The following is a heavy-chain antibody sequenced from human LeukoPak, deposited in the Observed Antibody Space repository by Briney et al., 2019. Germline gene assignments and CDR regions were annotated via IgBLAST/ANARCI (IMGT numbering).Heavy chain of an antibody. CDR2: IYYSGGT. CDR3: ARQTGKIRRPYYYYYMDV. J-gene: IGHJ6*03. Sequence: PSETLSLTCTVSGGSISSSSYYWGWIRQPPGKGLEWIGNIYYSGGTYYDPSLKSRVTISVDTSKNQFSLKLSSVIAADTAVYYCARQTGKIRRPYYYYYMDVWGKGTTVTVSS. CDR1: GGSISSSSYY. V-gene: IGHV4-39*01.